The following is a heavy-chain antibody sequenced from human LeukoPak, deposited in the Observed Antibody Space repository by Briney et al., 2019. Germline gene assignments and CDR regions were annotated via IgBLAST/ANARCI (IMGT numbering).Heavy chain of an antibody. J-gene: IGHJ4*02. Sequence: GGSLRLSCEASGFTFNDYAMSWVRQAPGKGLEWVSAISDSGGETYYAASVKGRFTISRDNSKNTVCLQMSSLTVEDTAMYYCVKEIPSMPAADYWGQGTLVTVSS. CDR2: ISDSGGET. D-gene: IGHD6-13*01. V-gene: IGHV3-23*01. CDR1: GFTFNDYA. CDR3: VKEIPSMPAADY.